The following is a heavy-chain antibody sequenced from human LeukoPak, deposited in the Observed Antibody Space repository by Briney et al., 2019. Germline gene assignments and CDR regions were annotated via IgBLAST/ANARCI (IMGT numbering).Heavy chain of an antibody. CDR1: GYSFTNYW. CDR2: IYPGDSDT. D-gene: IGHD3-3*01. J-gene: IGHJ5*02. CDR3: ARQGNSYYDFWSGSHHIGWFDP. V-gene: IGHV5-51*01. Sequence: GESLKISCKGSGYSFTNYWIGWVRQMPGKGLEWMGIIYPGDSDTRYSPSFQGQVTISADKSISTAYLQWSSLKASDTAMYYCARQGNSYYDFWSGSHHIGWFDPWGQGTLVTVSS.